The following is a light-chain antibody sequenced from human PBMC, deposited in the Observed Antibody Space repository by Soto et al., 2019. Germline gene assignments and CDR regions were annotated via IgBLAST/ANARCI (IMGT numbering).Light chain of an antibody. Sequence: QLVLTQSPSASASLGASVKLTCTLSSGHSSYAIAWHQQQPEKGPRYLIKLNSDGSHSKGDGIPDRFSGSSSGAERYLTISSLQSEDEADYYCQTWGTGPWVFGGGTQLTVL. CDR3: QTWGTGPWV. V-gene: IGLV4-69*01. CDR1: SGHSSYA. CDR2: LNSDGSH. J-gene: IGLJ3*02.